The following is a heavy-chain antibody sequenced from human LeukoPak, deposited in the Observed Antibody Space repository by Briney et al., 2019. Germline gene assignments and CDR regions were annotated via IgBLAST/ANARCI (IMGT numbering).Heavy chain of an antibody. CDR2: ISGSGGST. D-gene: IGHD1-1*01. V-gene: IGHV3-23*01. CDR3: AKETQLTVSALFYY. CDR1: GFTFNNYA. J-gene: IGHJ4*02. Sequence: GGSLRLSCAASGFTFNNYAMSWVRQAPGKGLEWVSAISGSGGSTFYAASVEGRFTISRDSSKNTLFLQVNSLRAEDTAVYYCAKETQLTVSALFYYWGQGTLVTVSS.